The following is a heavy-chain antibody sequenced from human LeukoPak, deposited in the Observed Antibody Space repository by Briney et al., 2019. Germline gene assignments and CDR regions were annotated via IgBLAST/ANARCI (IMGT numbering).Heavy chain of an antibody. Sequence: PSETLSLTCTVSGGSISSYYWSWIRLPPGKELEWIGYIYYSGSTNYNPSLKSRVTISVDTSKNQFSLKLSSVTAADTAVYYCARENWNDECHYMDVWGKGTTVTISS. CDR2: IYYSGST. CDR3: ARENWNDECHYMDV. J-gene: IGHJ6*03. D-gene: IGHD1-1*01. CDR1: GGSISSYY. V-gene: IGHV4-59*01.